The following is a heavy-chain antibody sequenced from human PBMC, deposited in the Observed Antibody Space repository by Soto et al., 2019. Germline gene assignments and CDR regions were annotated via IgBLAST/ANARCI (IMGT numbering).Heavy chain of an antibody. D-gene: IGHD2-15*01. CDR3: AHAGDSDLFTFAH. CDR2: IYWDDDK. J-gene: IGHJ4*02. CDR1: GFSLTSSDMG. Sequence: QITLKESGPTLVRPAQTLTLTCAFSGFSLTSSDMGVAWIRQPPGKALEWLALIYWDDDKGYSPSLKDRLATSKDTPRNQVVLPIPNVDPVDPATYLRAHAGDSDLFTFAHWGPGTLVTVSP. V-gene: IGHV2-5*02.